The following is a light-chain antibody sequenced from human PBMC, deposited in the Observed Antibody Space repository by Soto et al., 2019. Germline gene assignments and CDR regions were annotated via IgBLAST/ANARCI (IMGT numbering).Light chain of an antibody. V-gene: IGLV2-23*02. Sequence: QSALTQPASVSGSPGQSITISCTGTSSDVGSYDLVSWYQQHPGKAPKLMIYEVNKRPSGISNRFSGSKSGNTASLTISGLQAEDEADFYCCSYAGSSAFGVFGGGTK. CDR3: CSYAGSSAFGV. CDR1: SSDVGSYDL. J-gene: IGLJ2*01. CDR2: EVN.